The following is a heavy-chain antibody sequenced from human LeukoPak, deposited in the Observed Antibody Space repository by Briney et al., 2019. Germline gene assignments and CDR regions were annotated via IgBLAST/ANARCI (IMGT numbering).Heavy chain of an antibody. CDR2: ISAYNGNT. CDR3: ARDLNNYYGSGSFDY. D-gene: IGHD3-10*01. Sequence: ASVKVSCKASGYTFTSYGISWVRQAPGQGLEWMGWISAYNGNTNYAQKLQGRVTMTTDTSTSTAYMELRSLRSDDTAVYYCARDLNNYYGSGSFDYWGQGTLVTVSS. V-gene: IGHV1-18*01. CDR1: GYTFTSYG. J-gene: IGHJ4*02.